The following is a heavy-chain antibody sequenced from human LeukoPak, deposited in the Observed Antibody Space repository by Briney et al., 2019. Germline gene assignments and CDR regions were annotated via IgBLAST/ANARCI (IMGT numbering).Heavy chain of an antibody. CDR3: AKSFVRGVNYFDY. CDR1: GFTFSSYW. Sequence: GGSLRLSCAASGFTFSSYWMSWVRQAPGKGLEWVANINQDGSEKNYVDSVKGRFTISRDNAKNSLYLQMNSLRAEDTAVYYCAKSFVRGVNYFDYWGQGTLVTVSS. CDR2: INQDGSEK. J-gene: IGHJ4*02. V-gene: IGHV3-7*03. D-gene: IGHD3-10*01.